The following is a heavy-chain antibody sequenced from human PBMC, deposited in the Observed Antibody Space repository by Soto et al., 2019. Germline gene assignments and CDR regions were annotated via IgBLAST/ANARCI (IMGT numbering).Heavy chain of an antibody. CDR1: GGSISDYY. Sequence: SGTLSLTCTVSGGSISDYYWSWIRQPPGKGLEWIGYIYYSGSTNYNPSLKSRVTISVDTSKNQFSLNLNSVTAADTAVYYCARRPLSNYYFDYWGQGTLVTVSS. CDR2: IYYSGST. J-gene: IGHJ4*02. CDR3: ARRPLSNYYFDY. V-gene: IGHV4-59*08.